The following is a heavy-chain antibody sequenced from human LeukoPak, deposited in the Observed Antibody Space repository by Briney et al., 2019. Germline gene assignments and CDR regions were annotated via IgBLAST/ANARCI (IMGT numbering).Heavy chain of an antibody. CDR1: GFTVSSNY. V-gene: IGHV3-53*05. CDR2: IYSGGST. CDR3: ARDLGGSWGYYYAFDY. Sequence: GGSLRLSCAASGFTVSSNYMSWVRQAPGKGLEWVSVIYSGGSTYYADSVKGRFTISRDNSKNTLYLQMNSLRAEDTAVYYCARDLGGSWGYYYAFDYWGQGTLVTVSS. D-gene: IGHD3-22*01. J-gene: IGHJ4*02.